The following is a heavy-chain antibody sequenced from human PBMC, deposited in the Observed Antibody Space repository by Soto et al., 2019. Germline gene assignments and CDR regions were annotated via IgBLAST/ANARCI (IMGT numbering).Heavy chain of an antibody. CDR3: VKNSGWFNT. CDR1: GFSFSTTD. Sequence: GGSLRLSCAASGFSFSTTDMSWVGQSPGKGLEWVSTILDTGTTVFYADSVEGRFTVSRDNSHNTVSVQMNNLRPDDTAVYYCVKNSGWFNTWGQGTLVTVSS. CDR2: ILDTGTTV. D-gene: IGHD3-10*01. J-gene: IGHJ5*02. V-gene: IGHV3-23*01.